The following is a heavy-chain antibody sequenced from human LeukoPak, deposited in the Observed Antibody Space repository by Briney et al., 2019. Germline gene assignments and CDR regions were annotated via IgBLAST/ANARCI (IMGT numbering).Heavy chain of an antibody. V-gene: IGHV4-30-4*07. CDR3: ARIGRNYRRSSASWYYFDN. CDR2: VYQSGNA. J-gene: IGHJ4*02. D-gene: IGHD2-2*01. Sequence: SETLSLTCAVSGDSIKSVGYSWSWIRQPPGKRLEWLGYVYQSGNANYNPSLNSRLTISVDTSRNEFSLKLTSVAAADTAVYYCARIGRNYRRSSASWYYFDNWGQGTLVTVSS. CDR1: GDSIKSVGYS.